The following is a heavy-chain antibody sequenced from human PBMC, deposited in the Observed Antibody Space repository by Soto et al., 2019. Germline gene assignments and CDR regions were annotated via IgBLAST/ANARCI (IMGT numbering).Heavy chain of an antibody. D-gene: IGHD7-27*01. CDR1: GFTFSTYS. V-gene: IGHV3-23*03. Sequence: PVGSLRLSCAASGFTFSTYSMTWVRQAPGKGLEWVSVINSAGGSTYYADSVKGRFTISRDNSKNTLYLQMNSLRVDDAAVYYCAKHPGHYYGMVDWGPGTTVTVSS. CDR2: INSAGGST. CDR3: AKHPGHYYGMVD. J-gene: IGHJ6*02.